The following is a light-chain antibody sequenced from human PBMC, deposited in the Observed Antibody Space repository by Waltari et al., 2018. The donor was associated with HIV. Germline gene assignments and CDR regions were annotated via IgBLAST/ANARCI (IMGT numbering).Light chain of an antibody. J-gene: IGLJ3*02. V-gene: IGLV3-10*01. CDR2: EDI. Sequence: SYELTQPPSVSVSPGQTARITCSGDTLPKKYAHWYQQKSGQAPVLVIYEDIKRPSGIPERFSGHSSGTMAILTMSGAQVEDEADYSCASTESNDKHRVFGGGTKLTVL. CDR3: ASTESNDKHRV. CDR1: TLPKKY.